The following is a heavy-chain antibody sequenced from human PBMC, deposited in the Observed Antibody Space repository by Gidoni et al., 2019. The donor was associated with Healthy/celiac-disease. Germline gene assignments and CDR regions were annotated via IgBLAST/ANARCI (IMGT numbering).Heavy chain of an antibody. Sequence: EVQLVESGGGLVQPGRSLRLSCAASGFTFDAYALPWVRQAPGKGLEWVSGSSWNSGSIGYADSVKGRFTISRDNAKNSLYLQMNSLRAEDTALYYCAKDPTTLWFRELSTSRVSGYFDYWGQGTLVTVSS. CDR3: AKDPTTLWFRELSTSRVSGYFDY. CDR2: SSWNSGSI. D-gene: IGHD3-10*01. CDR1: GFTFDAYA. J-gene: IGHJ4*02. V-gene: IGHV3-9*01.